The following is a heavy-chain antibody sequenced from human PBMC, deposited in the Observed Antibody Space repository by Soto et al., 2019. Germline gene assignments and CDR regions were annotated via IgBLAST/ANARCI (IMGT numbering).Heavy chain of an antibody. D-gene: IGHD3-22*01. Sequence: EVQLVETGGGLIQPGGSLRLSCAASGFTVSSNYMSWVRQAPGKGLEWVSVIYSGGSTYYADSVKGRFTISRDNSKNTLYLQMNSLRAEDTAVYYCARGGIDSSGYYYGLSVYFDYWGQGTLVTVSS. CDR1: GFTVSSNY. J-gene: IGHJ4*02. CDR3: ARGGIDSSGYYYGLSVYFDY. V-gene: IGHV3-53*02. CDR2: IYSGGST.